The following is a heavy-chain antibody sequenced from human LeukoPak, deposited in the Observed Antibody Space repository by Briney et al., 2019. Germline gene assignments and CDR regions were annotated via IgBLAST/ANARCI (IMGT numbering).Heavy chain of an antibody. V-gene: IGHV3-30*02. CDR1: GFTFSSYG. CDR2: IRYDGSNK. J-gene: IGHJ4*02. CDR3: APRVDTAMPFGY. D-gene: IGHD5-18*01. Sequence: QAGGSLRLSCAASGFTFSSYGMHWVRQAPGKGLEWVAFIRYDGSNKYYADSVKGRFTISRDNSKNTLYLQMNSLRAEDTAVYYCAPRVDTAMPFGYWGQGTLVTVSS.